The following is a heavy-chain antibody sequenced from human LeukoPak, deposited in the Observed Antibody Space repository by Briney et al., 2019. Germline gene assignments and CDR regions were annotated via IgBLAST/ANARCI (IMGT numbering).Heavy chain of an antibody. CDR3: ARKYSSGWYGPFDY. CDR2: IYYSGST. Sequence: PSETLSRTCTVSGGSISSGDYYWSWIRQPPGKGLEWIGYIYYSGSTYYNPSLKSRVTISVDTSKNQFSLKLSSVTAADTAVYYCARKYSSGWYGPFDYWGQGTLVTVSS. J-gene: IGHJ4*02. V-gene: IGHV4-30-4*08. D-gene: IGHD6-19*01. CDR1: GGSISSGDYY.